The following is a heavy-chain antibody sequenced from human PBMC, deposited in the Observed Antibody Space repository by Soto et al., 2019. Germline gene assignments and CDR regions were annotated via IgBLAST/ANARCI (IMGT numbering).Heavy chain of an antibody. Sequence: QVQLPESGPGLVKPSQTLSLTCTVSGGSISSGGYYWSWIRQHPGKGLEWIGYIYYSGSTYYNPSLKSRVTISVDTSKNQFSLKLSSVTAADTAVYYCARYYDSSGYYQGDYFDYWGQGTLVTVSS. CDR2: IYYSGST. CDR3: ARYYDSSGYYQGDYFDY. D-gene: IGHD3-22*01. V-gene: IGHV4-31*03. CDR1: GGSISSGGYY. J-gene: IGHJ4*02.